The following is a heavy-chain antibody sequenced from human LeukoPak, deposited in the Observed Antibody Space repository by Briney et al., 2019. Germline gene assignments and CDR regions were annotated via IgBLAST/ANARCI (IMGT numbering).Heavy chain of an antibody. CDR2: IKQGGSEK. CDR3: ARDQTTVGLDF. CDR1: GFTFSSYW. V-gene: IGHV3-7*03. J-gene: IGHJ4*02. Sequence: PGGSLRLSCAASGFTFSSYWMSWVRQAPGKGLEWVANIKQGGSEKYYVDSVEGRFTISRDNAKNSLYLQMNSLRAEDTAVYFCARDQTTVGLDFWGQGTLVSVSS. D-gene: IGHD4-23*01.